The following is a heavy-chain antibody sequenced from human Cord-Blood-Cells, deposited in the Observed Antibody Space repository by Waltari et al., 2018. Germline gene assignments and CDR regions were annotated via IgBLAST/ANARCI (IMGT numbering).Heavy chain of an antibody. V-gene: IGHV3-30*18. Sequence: QVQLVESGGGVVQPGRSLSLSCAASGFTFSSYGMHWVPQAPGKGLEWVAVISYDGSNKYYADSVKGRFTISRDNSKNTLYLQMNSLRAEDTAVYYCAKDHLRDSSGYAFDIWGQGTMVTVSS. CDR1: GFTFSSYG. CDR3: AKDHLRDSSGYAFDI. J-gene: IGHJ3*02. D-gene: IGHD3-22*01. CDR2: ISYDGSNK.